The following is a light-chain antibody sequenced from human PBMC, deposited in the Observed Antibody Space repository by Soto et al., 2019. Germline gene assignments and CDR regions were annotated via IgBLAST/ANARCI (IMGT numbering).Light chain of an antibody. J-gene: IGLJ2*01. Sequence: QSVLTQPPSVSGAPGQRVTISCTGSSSNIGAGYDVHWYQQLPGTAPKLLIYGNSNRPSEVPDRFSGSKSGTSASLAITGFQAEDEADYYCQSYDSSLSGFVVFGGGTKLTVL. CDR2: GNS. CDR3: QSYDSSLSGFVV. CDR1: SSNIGAGYD. V-gene: IGLV1-40*01.